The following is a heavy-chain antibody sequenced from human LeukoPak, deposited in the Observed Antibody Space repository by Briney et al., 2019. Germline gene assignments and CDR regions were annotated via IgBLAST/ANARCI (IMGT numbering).Heavy chain of an antibody. CDR3: VRGADYDILTGYMDV. D-gene: IGHD3-9*01. J-gene: IGHJ6*03. Sequence: QAGGSLRLSCAASGFTFSSYEMNWVRQAPGKGLEWVSYISSSGSTIYYADSVKGRFTISRANAKNSLFLQMNSLRAEDTAVYYCVRGADYDILTGYMDVWGKGTTVTVSS. CDR2: ISSSGSTI. V-gene: IGHV3-48*03. CDR1: GFTFSSYE.